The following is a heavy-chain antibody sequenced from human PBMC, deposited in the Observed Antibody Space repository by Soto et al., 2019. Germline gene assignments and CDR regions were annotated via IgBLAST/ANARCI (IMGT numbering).Heavy chain of an antibody. V-gene: IGHV4-30-4*01. CDR3: ARDSRVLLWFGDPKGFYYYGMDV. J-gene: IGHJ6*02. CDR1: VGSISSGDYY. D-gene: IGHD3-10*01. Sequence: SETLSLTCTVSVGSISSGDYYWSWIRQPPGKGLEWIGYIYYSGSTYYNPSLKSRVTISVDTSKNQFSLKLSSVPAADTAVYYCARDSRVLLWFGDPKGFYYYGMDVWGQGTTVTVSS. CDR2: IYYSGST.